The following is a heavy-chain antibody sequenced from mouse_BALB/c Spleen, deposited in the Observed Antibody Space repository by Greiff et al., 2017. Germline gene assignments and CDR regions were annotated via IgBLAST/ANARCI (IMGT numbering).Heavy chain of an antibody. CDR2: INPSNGGT. CDR1: GYTFTSYY. Sequence: QVQLQQSGAELVKPGASVKLSCKASGYTFTSYYMYWVKQRPGQGLEWIGEINPSNGGTNFNEKFKSKATLTVDKSSSTAYMQLSSLTSEDSAVYYCTRAPGCAYWGQGTLVTVSA. CDR3: TRAPGCAY. J-gene: IGHJ3*01. V-gene: IGHV1S81*02.